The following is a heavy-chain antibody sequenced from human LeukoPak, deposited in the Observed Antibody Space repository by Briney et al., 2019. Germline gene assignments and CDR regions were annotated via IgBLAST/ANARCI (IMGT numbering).Heavy chain of an antibody. Sequence: WASVTVSCTASGYTFTGYYMHWVRQAPGQGLEWMGWINPNSGDTNYAQKFQGRVTITRDTSNSTAYMEMSRLRSDDAAVYYCATQRGSYLWGTDFDYWGQGTLVTVSS. J-gene: IGHJ4*02. CDR2: INPNSGDT. D-gene: IGHD3-16*01. CDR1: GYTFTGYY. V-gene: IGHV1-2*02. CDR3: ATQRGSYLWGTDFDY.